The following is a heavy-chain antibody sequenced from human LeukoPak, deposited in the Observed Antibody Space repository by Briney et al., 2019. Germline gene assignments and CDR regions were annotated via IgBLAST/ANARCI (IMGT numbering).Heavy chain of an antibody. D-gene: IGHD5-18*01. J-gene: IGHJ4*02. Sequence: GGSLRLSCAASGFALSAYWMNWVRQAPGKGLQWLANIKQDGTVQHYVDSVKGRFTISRDNSKNTLYLQMNSLRAEDTAVYYCAKVGTQKQLWMFDFDYWGQGTLVTVSS. CDR1: GFALSAYW. CDR2: IKQDGTVQ. V-gene: IGHV3-7*01. CDR3: AKVGTQKQLWMFDFDY.